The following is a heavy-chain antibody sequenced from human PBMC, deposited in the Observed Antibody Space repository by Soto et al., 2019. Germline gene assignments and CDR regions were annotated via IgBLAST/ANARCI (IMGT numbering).Heavy chain of an antibody. CDR3: ARSFSGSYAAFEY. Sequence: QVQLQESGPGLVKPSGTLSLTCAVSGGSISSSNWWSWVRQPPGKGLEWIGEIYHSGSTNYNPARKSRATISVDKSKNQFSLKLSSVTAADTAVYYCARSFSGSYAAFEYWGQGTLVTVSS. CDR1: GGSISSSNW. J-gene: IGHJ4*02. D-gene: IGHD1-26*01. V-gene: IGHV4-4*02. CDR2: IYHSGST.